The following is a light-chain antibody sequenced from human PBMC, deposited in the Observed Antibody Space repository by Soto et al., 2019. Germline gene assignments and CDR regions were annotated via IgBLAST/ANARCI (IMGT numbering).Light chain of an antibody. CDR2: EVS. V-gene: IGLV2-14*01. CDR1: SSDVGSFNY. Sequence: QSVLAQPASVSASPGQSITISCTGTSSDVGSFNYVSWYQQVPGKAPKLLIYEVSKRPSGVSNRFSGSKSGNTASLTISGLQAEDEADYYCKSRAGSITYVFGTGTKLTVL. CDR3: KSRAGSITYV. J-gene: IGLJ1*01.